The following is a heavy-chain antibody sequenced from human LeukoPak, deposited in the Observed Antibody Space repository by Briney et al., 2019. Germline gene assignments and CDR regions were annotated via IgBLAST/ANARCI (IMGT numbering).Heavy chain of an antibody. CDR2: INHSGST. V-gene: IGHV4-34*01. Sequence: SETLSLTCAVYGGSFSGYYWSWIRQPPGKGLEWIEEINHSGSTNYNPSLKSRVTISVDTSKNQFSLKLSSVTAADTAVYYCARRSGSYGYWGQGTLVTVSS. J-gene: IGHJ4*02. D-gene: IGHD1-26*01. CDR3: ARRSGSYGY. CDR1: GGSFSGYY.